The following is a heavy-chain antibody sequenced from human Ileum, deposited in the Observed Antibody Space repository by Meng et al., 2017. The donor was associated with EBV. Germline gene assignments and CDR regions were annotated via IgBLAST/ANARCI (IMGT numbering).Heavy chain of an antibody. J-gene: IGHJ4*02. V-gene: IGHV1-3*01. D-gene: IGHD2-21*01. Sequence: VRFVESGAEVKKPGASRKVSFKASGYTFTSYAMHWVRKAPGQRLEWMGWINAGNGNTKYSQKFQGRVTITRDTSASTAYMELSSLRSEDTAVYYCASHALWQQTFDYWGQGTLVTVSS. CDR3: ASHALWQQTFDY. CDR1: GYTFTSYA. CDR2: INAGNGNT.